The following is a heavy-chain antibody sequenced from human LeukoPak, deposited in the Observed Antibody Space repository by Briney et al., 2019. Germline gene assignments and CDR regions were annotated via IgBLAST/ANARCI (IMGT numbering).Heavy chain of an antibody. CDR3: ARDREYSSSRWFDP. V-gene: IGHV4-39*07. CDR2: IYYTGST. J-gene: IGHJ5*02. Sequence: SETLSLTCTVSGGSISSSSYYWGWIRQPPGKGLEWIGSIYYTGSTYYDPSLKSRVTISVDTSKNQFSLKLSSVTAADTAVYYCARDREYSSSRWFDPWGQGTLVTVSS. D-gene: IGHD6-6*01. CDR1: GGSISSSSYY.